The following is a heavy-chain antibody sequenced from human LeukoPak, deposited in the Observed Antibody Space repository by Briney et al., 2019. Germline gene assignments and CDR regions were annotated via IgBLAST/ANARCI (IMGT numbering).Heavy chain of an antibody. V-gene: IGHV5-51*01. Sequence: GESLKISCKGSGFRFTDYWIGWVRQMPGKGLEWMGIIYPGDSDTRYSPSFQGQVTISADKSINTAHLQWSSLKASDTAMYYCARGAAGTTPDYYYFGLDVWGQGTTVRVSS. J-gene: IGHJ6*02. D-gene: IGHD1-7*01. CDR2: IYPGDSDT. CDR1: GFRFTDYW. CDR3: ARGAAGTTPDYYYFGLDV.